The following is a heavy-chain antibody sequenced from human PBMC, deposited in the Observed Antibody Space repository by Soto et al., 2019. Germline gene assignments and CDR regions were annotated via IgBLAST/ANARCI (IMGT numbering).Heavy chain of an antibody. V-gene: IGHV4-39*01. J-gene: IGHJ5*02. Sequence: SETLSLTCSVSGRSISEINSYWGWIRQTPGEGLEWIGTIHHTGSTYYNPSLKSRVIISLDTSKNQFSLKLSSVTAADTALYSCARPEGGYGSGYSWFDPWGQGTRVTVSS. CDR2: IHHTGST. CDR1: GRSISEINSY. D-gene: IGHD5-12*01. CDR3: ARPEGGYGSGYSWFDP.